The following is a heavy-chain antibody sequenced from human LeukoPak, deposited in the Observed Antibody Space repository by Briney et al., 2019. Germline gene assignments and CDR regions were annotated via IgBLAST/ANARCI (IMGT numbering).Heavy chain of an antibody. V-gene: IGHV4-59*08. CDR1: GGSISSYY. J-gene: IGHJ4*02. CDR2: IYYSGST. D-gene: IGHD3-22*01. CDR3: ARLSGSDYDSSGYYYGLDY. Sequence: SETLSLTCTVSGGSISSYYWSWIRQPPGKGLEWIGYIYYSGSTNYNPSLKSRVTISVDTSKNQFSLKLSSVTAADTAVYYCARLSGSDYDSSGYYYGLDYWGQGTLVTVSS.